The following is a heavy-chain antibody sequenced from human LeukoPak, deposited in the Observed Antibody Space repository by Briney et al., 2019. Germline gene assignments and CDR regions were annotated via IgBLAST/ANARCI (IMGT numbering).Heavy chain of an antibody. V-gene: IGHV3-74*01. D-gene: IGHD3-16*01. CDR1: GFTFSTHW. Sequence: PGGSLRLSCAASGFTFSTHWMHWVRHAPGKGLVWVSRLNTDETIRHYADSVKGRFTISRDNSKNTLYLQMNSLRAEDTAVYYCARDLGLIATDAFDIWGQGTMVTVSS. J-gene: IGHJ3*02. CDR2: LNTDETIR. CDR3: ARDLGLIATDAFDI.